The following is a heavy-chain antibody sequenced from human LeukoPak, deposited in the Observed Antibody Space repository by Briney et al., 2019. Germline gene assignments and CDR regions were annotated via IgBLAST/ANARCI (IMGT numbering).Heavy chain of an antibody. CDR3: ARDLDCSGGSCYSGWFDP. D-gene: IGHD2-15*01. Sequence: ASVKVSCKASGYTFTGYDMHWVRQAPGQGLEWMGGIIPMFGTANYARKFQGRVTMTGDESTSTAYMELSSLRSDDTAVYYCARDLDCSGGSCYSGWFDPWGQGTLVTVSS. J-gene: IGHJ5*02. CDR1: GYTFTGYD. CDR2: IIPMFGTA. V-gene: IGHV1-69*13.